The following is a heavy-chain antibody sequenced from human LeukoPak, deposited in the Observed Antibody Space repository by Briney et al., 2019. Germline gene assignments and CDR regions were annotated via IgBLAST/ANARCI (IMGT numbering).Heavy chain of an antibody. CDR3: ASGRLGYCTNGVCYDAFDI. D-gene: IGHD2-8*01. J-gene: IGHJ3*02. V-gene: IGHV3-53*01. CDR1: GFTVSSNY. CDR2: IYSGGST. Sequence: GGSLRLSCAASGFTVSSNYMNWVRQAPGKGLEWVSVIYSGGSTNYADSVKGRFTISRDNSKNTMYLQMNSLRAEDTAVYYCASGRLGYCTNGVCYDAFDIGGQGTMVTVSS.